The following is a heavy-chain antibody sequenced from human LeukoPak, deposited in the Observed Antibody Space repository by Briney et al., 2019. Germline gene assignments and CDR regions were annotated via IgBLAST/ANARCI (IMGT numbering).Heavy chain of an antibody. Sequence: PSETLSLTCTVSGGSISSYYWSWIRQPPGKGLEWIGYIYYSGSTNYNPCLKSRVTISVDMSKNQFSLKLSSVTAADTAVYYCARAPYSGSYPFDYWGQGTLVTVSS. J-gene: IGHJ4*02. CDR3: ARAPYSGSYPFDY. CDR2: IYYSGST. V-gene: IGHV4-59*01. D-gene: IGHD1-26*01. CDR1: GGSISSYY.